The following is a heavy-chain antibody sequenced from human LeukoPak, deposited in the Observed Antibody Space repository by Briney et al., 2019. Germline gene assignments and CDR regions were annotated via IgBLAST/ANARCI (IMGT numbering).Heavy chain of an antibody. D-gene: IGHD3-16*01. CDR1: GFTFSSFD. Sequence: GGSLRLSCAASGFTFSSFDLNWVRQAPGKGLEWVSYISSSDTTIYYGDSVKGRFTISRDNAKNSLYLQMNSLRAEDTAVYYCARGNYVFPKYYFDYWGQGTLVTVSP. V-gene: IGHV3-48*03. CDR3: ARGNYVFPKYYFDY. J-gene: IGHJ4*02. CDR2: ISSSDTTI.